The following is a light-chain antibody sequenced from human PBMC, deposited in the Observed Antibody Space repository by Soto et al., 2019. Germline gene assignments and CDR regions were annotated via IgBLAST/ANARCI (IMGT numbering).Light chain of an antibody. V-gene: IGLV2-14*01. Sequence: QSALTQPASVSGSPGQSITISCTGTSSDVGAYNYVSWYQQHPGKAPKLMIYEVSNRPSGVSNRFSGSKSGNAASLTISGLQAEDEADYYCSSYTSSSNSVFGTGTKLTVL. CDR3: SSYTSSSNSV. CDR2: EVS. CDR1: SSDVGAYNY. J-gene: IGLJ1*01.